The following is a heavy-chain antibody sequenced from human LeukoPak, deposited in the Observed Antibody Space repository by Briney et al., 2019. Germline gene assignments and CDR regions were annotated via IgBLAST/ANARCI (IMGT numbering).Heavy chain of an antibody. CDR3: ARLPSRRYCSGGSCYTDY. V-gene: IGHV4-39*01. J-gene: IGHJ4*02. D-gene: IGHD2-15*01. CDR2: IYYSGST. CDR1: GGSISSSSYY. Sequence: SETLSLTCTVSGGSISSSSYYWGWIRQPPGKGLEWIGSIYYSGSTYYNPSLKSRVTISVDTSKNQFSLKLSSVTAADTAVYCCARLPSRRYCSGGSCYTDYWGQGTLVTVSS.